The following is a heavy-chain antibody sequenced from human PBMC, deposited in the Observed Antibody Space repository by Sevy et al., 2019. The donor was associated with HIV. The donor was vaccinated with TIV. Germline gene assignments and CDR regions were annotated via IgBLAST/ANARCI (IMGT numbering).Heavy chain of an antibody. CDR2: IGGSGNT. J-gene: IGHJ4*02. Sequence: GGSLRLSCAASGFTFSSYAMSWVRQAPGKGLELVSAIGGSGNTYYADPVKGRFTISRENPKNTLFLQMNSLRAEDTAVYYCAKDRSAISMIREFVIFDYWGQGTLVTVSS. CDR3: AKDRSAISMIREFVIFDY. V-gene: IGHV3-23*01. CDR1: GFTFSSYA. D-gene: IGHD3-10*01.